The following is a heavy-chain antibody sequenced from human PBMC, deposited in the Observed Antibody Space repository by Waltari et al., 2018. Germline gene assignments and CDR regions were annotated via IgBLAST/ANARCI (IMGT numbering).Heavy chain of an antibody. V-gene: IGHV4-59*11. CDR2: IYYSGST. D-gene: IGHD2-15*01. Sequence: QVQLQESGPGLVKPSETLSLTCTVPGGSISSHYWSWIRQPPGKGLEWIGYIYYSGSTNYNPSLKSRVTISVDTSKNQFSLKLSSVTAADTAVYYCARDQDGVDVWGQGTTVTVSS. J-gene: IGHJ6*02. CDR3: ARDQDGVDV. CDR1: GGSISSHY.